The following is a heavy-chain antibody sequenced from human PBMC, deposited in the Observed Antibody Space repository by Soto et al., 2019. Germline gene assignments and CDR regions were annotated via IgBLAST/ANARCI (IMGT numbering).Heavy chain of an antibody. CDR2: ISSTSDAV. V-gene: IGHV3-48*02. J-gene: IGHJ4*02. CDR3: ARAAPYGYAY. Sequence: GGSLRLSCAASGFIFSNYGMNWVRQAPGKRLEWISYISSTSDAVHYTDSVRGRFIISRDNARNSVYLRLNSLRDEDTAVYFCARAAPYGYAYWGQGTLVTVSS. CDR1: GFIFSNYG. D-gene: IGHD3-16*01.